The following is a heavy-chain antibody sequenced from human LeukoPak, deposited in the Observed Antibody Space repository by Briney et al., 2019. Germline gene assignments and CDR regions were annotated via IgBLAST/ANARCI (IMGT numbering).Heavy chain of an antibody. CDR2: ISSSGSTI. Sequence: GGSLRLSCAASGFTFSDYYMSWIRQAPGKGLEWVSYISSSGSTIYYADSVKGRFTISRDNAKNSLYLQMNSLRAEDTAVYYCARVKGDYYDSSGYPDYWGQGTLVTVSS. J-gene: IGHJ4*02. CDR1: GFTFSDYY. CDR3: ARVKGDYYDSSGYPDY. V-gene: IGHV3-11*04. D-gene: IGHD3-22*01.